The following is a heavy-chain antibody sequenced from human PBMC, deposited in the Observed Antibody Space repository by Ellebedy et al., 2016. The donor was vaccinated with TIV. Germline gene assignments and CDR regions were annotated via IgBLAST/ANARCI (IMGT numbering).Heavy chain of an antibody. V-gene: IGHV3-7*03. D-gene: IGHD6-13*01. J-gene: IGHJ4*02. CDR1: GFTFSSYW. CDR3: ARRGLAAGGTLLYY. Sequence: PGGSLRLSCAASGFTFSSYWMTWVRQAPGKGLEWVAHIKQDGSEKYYVDSVKGRFTISRANAENSLYLQMNSLGADDTAVYYCARRGLAAGGTLLYYWGQGTLVTVSS. CDR2: IKQDGSEK.